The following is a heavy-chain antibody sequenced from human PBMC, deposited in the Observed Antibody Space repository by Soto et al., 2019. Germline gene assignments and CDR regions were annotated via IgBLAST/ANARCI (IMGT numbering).Heavy chain of an antibody. CDR1: GGSISSDDYY. Sequence: SETLSLTCTVSGGSISSDDYYWSWIRQPPGKGLEWIGYIYYSGRTAYNPSLKSRLIISIDTSKNQFSLNLSSMSATDTAVYYCARELSNSPDYFDFSGQGTLVTVSS. J-gene: IGHJ4*02. V-gene: IGHV4-30-4*01. D-gene: IGHD6-6*01. CDR3: ARELSNSPDYFDF. CDR2: IYYSGRT.